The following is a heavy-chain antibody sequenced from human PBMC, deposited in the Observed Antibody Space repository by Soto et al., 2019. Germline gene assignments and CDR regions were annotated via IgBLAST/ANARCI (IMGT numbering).Heavy chain of an antibody. D-gene: IGHD6-6*01. J-gene: IGHJ6*03. Sequence: ASVKVSCKASGYTFTGYYMHWVRQAPGQGLEWMGWINPNSGGTNYAQKFQGWVTMTRDTSISTAYMELSRLRSDDTAVYYCARVRQLVGYFYYYMAVWGKGTTVTVSS. CDR1: GYTFTGYY. V-gene: IGHV1-2*04. CDR2: INPNSGGT. CDR3: ARVRQLVGYFYYYMAV.